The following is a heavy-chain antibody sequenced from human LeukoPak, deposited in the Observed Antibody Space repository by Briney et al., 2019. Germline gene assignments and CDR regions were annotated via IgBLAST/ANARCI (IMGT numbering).Heavy chain of an antibody. V-gene: IGHV7-4-1*02. CDR3: ARVERSWYRIREFDY. Sequence: ASVKVSCKASGYTFTSYAMNWVRQAPGQGLEWMGWINTNTGNPTYAQGFTGRFVFSLDTSVSTAYLQISSLKAEDTAVYYCARVERSWYRIREFDYWGQGTLVTVSS. D-gene: IGHD6-13*01. J-gene: IGHJ4*02. CDR1: GYTFTSYA. CDR2: INTNTGNP.